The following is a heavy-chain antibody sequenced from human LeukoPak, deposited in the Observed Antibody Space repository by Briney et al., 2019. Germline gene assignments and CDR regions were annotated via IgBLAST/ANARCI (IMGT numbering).Heavy chain of an antibody. CDR3: AKDLHGSGSFDY. CDR1: GFTFSTNI. V-gene: IGHV3-30*18. CDR2: IWSDASIK. D-gene: IGHD3-10*01. Sequence: GTSLRLSCATSGFTFSTNIMHWVRQAPDKGLEWVAAIWSDASIKYYAESVKGRFSISRDNSRNTLYLELSSLRAEDTALYYCAKDLHGSGSFDYWGQGTLVTVSS. J-gene: IGHJ4*02.